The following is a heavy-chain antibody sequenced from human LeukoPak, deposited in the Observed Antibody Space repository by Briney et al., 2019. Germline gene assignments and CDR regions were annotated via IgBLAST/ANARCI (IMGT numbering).Heavy chain of an antibody. V-gene: IGHV3-7*04. CDR1: GFTFSSYW. J-gene: IGHJ4*02. CDR2: IKQDGSEK. D-gene: IGHD5-12*01. CDR3: ARGETGYSGYGGYYFDY. Sequence: PGGSLTLSCAASGFTFSSYWMSWVRQAPGKGLEGVANIKQDGSEKYYVHSVKGRFTISRDNAKNSLYLQMHSLRAEDTAVYYCARGETGYSGYGGYYFDYWGQGTLVTVSS.